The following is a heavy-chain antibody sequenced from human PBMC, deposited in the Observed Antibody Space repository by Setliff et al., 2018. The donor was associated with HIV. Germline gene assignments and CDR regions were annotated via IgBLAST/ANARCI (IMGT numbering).Heavy chain of an antibody. D-gene: IGHD6-13*01. J-gene: IGHJ4*02. Sequence: SETLSLTCAVYGGSLSGYYWTWIRQPPGKGLEWIGEINHSGSTNYNPSLKSRVTISIDTSKNQFSLKLSSVTAADTAMYYCASPASDSSTVNGADYWGQGTLVTVSS. V-gene: IGHV4-34*01. CDR2: INHSGST. CDR3: ASPASDSSTVNGADY. CDR1: GGSLSGYY.